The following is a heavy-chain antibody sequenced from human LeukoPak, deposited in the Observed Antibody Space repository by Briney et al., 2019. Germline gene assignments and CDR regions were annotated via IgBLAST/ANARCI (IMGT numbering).Heavy chain of an antibody. Sequence: PSETLSLTCTVSGGSISSYYWSWIRQPPGKGLEWIGSIYHSGSTYYNPSLKSRVTISVDTSKNQFSLKLSSVTAADTAVYYCARSYSSSPRRAHWFDPWGQGTLVTVSS. CDR3: ARSYSSSPRRAHWFDP. V-gene: IGHV4-59*08. CDR1: GGSISSYY. D-gene: IGHD6-6*01. CDR2: IYHSGST. J-gene: IGHJ5*02.